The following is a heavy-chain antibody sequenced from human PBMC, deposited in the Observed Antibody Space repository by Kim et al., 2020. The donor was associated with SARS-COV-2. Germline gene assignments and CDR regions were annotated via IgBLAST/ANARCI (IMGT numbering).Heavy chain of an antibody. V-gene: IGHV3-11*06. D-gene: IGHD6-13*01. J-gene: IGHJ6*02. Sequence: TGQFTISRDNAKNSLYLQMNSLRAEDTAVYYCARDHRYSSSWYYYYGMDVWGQGTTVTVSS. CDR3: ARDHRYSSSWYYYYGMDV.